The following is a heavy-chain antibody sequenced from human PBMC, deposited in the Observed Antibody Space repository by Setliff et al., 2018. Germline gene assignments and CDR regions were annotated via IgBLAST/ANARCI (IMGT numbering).Heavy chain of an antibody. J-gene: IGHJ4*02. CDR1: GYTFTSYD. Sequence: GASVKVSCKASGYTFTSYDINWMRQASGQGLEWMGWMNPNSGNTGSTQKFQGRVTMTTDTSTSTAYMELRSLRSDDTAVYYCARVSEAAAAGFDYWGQGTLVTVSS. CDR2: MNPNSGNT. V-gene: IGHV1-8*02. CDR3: ARVSEAAAAGFDY. D-gene: IGHD6-13*01.